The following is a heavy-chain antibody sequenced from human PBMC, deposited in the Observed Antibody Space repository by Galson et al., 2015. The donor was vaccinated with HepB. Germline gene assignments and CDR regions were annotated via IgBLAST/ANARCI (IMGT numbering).Heavy chain of an antibody. D-gene: IGHD2-21*02. V-gene: IGHV3-30-3*01. CDR1: GFTFSSYA. CDR3: ARGAIVVVTGYFDL. CDR2: ISYDGSNK. J-gene: IGHJ2*01. Sequence: SLRLSCATSGFTFSSYAMHWVRQAPGKGLEWVAVISYDGSNKYYADSVKGRFTISRDNSKNTLYLQMNSLRAEDTAVYYCARGAIVVVTGYFDLWGRGTLVTVSS.